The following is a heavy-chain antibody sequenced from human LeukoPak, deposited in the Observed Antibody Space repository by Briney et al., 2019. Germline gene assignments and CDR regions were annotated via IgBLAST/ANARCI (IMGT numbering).Heavy chain of an antibody. CDR3: ASSGSDYGDYDISRSAYFDY. D-gene: IGHD4-17*01. CDR1: GFTFSSYS. V-gene: IGHV3-21*01. J-gene: IGHJ4*02. Sequence: PGGSLRLSCAASGFTFSSYSMNWVRQAPGKGLEWVSSISSSSSYIYYADSVKGRFTISRDNAKNSLYLQMNSLRAEDTAVYYCASSGSDYGDYDISRSAYFDYWGQGTLVTVSS. CDR2: ISSSSSYI.